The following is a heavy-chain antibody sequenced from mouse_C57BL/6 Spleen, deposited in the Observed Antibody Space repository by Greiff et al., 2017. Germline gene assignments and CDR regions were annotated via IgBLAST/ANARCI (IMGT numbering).Heavy chain of an antibody. D-gene: IGHD2-1*01. Sequence: QVQLQQSGPGLVKPSQSLYIPCTVSGFSLTSYGVHWVRQSPGKGLEWLGVIWSGGSTDYNAAFISRLSISKDNSKSQVFFKMNSLQAADTALYCCARGGNYDFDYWGQGTTLTVSS. CDR3: ARGGNYDFDY. J-gene: IGHJ2*01. CDR2: IWSGGST. CDR1: GFSLTSYG. V-gene: IGHV2-2*01.